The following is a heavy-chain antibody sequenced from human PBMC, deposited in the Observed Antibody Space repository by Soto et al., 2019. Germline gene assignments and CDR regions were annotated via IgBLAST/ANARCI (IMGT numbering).Heavy chain of an antibody. CDR1: GFTFSSYG. CDR3: ARASYYDSSGYYPEY. V-gene: IGHV3-30*03. D-gene: IGHD3-22*01. Sequence: GSLRLSCAASGFTFSSYGIHWVRQAPGKGLEWVAFISYDGGNKYYADSVKGRFTISRDNSKNTLFLQMNSLRAEDTAVYYCARASYYDSSGYYPEYWGQGTLVTVSS. CDR2: ISYDGGNK. J-gene: IGHJ4*02.